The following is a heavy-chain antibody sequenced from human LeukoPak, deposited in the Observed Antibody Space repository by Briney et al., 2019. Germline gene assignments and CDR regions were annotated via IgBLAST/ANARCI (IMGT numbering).Heavy chain of an antibody. J-gene: IGHJ5*02. CDR1: GGSISSGSYY. CDR2: LYTSGST. CDR3: ARVVYCSGGSCFRFDP. D-gene: IGHD2-15*01. Sequence: PSETLSLTCTVSGGSISSGSYYWSWIRQPAGKGLEWIGRLYTSGSTNYNPSLKSRVTISVDTSKNQFSLKLSSVTAADTAVYYCARVVYCSGGSCFRFDPWGQGTLVTVSS. V-gene: IGHV4-61*02.